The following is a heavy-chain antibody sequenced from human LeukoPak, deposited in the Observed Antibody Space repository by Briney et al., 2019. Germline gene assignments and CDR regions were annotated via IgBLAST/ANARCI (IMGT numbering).Heavy chain of an antibody. CDR3: TTALLAYDSSGYYLFDY. CDR1: GFTFSNAW. V-gene: IGHV3-15*01. CDR2: IKSKTDGGTT. J-gene: IGHJ4*02. D-gene: IGHD3-22*01. Sequence: GGSLRLSCAASGFTFSNAWMSWVRQAPGKGLEWVGRIKSKTDGGTTDYAAPVKGRFTISRDDSKNTLYLQMNSLKTEDTAVYYCTTALLAYDSSGYYLFDYWGQGTLVTVSS.